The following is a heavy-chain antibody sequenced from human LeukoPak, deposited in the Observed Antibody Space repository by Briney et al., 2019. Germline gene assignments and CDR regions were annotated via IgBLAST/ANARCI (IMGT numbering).Heavy chain of an antibody. CDR2: IYPGDSDT. Sequence: GESLKISCKGSGYSFTSYWIGWVRQMPGKGLEWMGIIYPGDSDTRYSPSFQGQVTISADKSISTAYLQWSSLKASDTAMYYCARRRSSSSGPASDAFDIWGQGTMVTVSS. CDR3: ARRRSSSSGPASDAFDI. V-gene: IGHV5-51*01. J-gene: IGHJ3*02. CDR1: GYSFTSYW. D-gene: IGHD6-6*01.